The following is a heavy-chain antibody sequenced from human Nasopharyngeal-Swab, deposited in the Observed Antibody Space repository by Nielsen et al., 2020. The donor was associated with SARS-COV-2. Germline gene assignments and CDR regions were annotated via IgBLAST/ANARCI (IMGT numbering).Heavy chain of an antibody. Sequence: GESLKISCAASGFTFSSYAMHWVRQAPGKGLEWVAVISYDGINKYYADSVKGRFTISRDNSKNTLYLQMNSLRAEDTAVYYCARDADSSSSVEYFDYWGQGTLVTVSS. CDR3: ARDADSSSSVEYFDY. J-gene: IGHJ4*02. V-gene: IGHV3-30-3*01. CDR2: ISYDGINK. D-gene: IGHD6-6*01. CDR1: GFTFSSYA.